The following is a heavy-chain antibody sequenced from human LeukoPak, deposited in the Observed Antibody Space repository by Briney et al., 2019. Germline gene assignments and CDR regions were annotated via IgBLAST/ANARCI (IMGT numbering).Heavy chain of an antibody. CDR1: GGSISSYY. CDR2: IYTSGST. V-gene: IGHV4-4*07. Sequence: PSETLSLTXTVSGGSISSYYWSWIRQPAGKGLEWIGRIYTSGSTNYNPSLKSRVTMSVDTSKNQFSLKLSSVTAADTAVYYCARALQYYDYVWGSYRYQDVWGKGTTVTVSS. D-gene: IGHD3-16*02. J-gene: IGHJ6*04. CDR3: ARALQYYDYVWGSYRYQDV.